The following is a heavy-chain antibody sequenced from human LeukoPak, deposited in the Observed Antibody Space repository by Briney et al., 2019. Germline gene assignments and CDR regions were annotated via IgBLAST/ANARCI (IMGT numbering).Heavy chain of an antibody. Sequence: PGGSLRLSCAASGFTFNNYAMSWVRQAPGKGLEWVISGSGHNTYYADSVKGRFTISRDNSKNTLFLQMNSLRAEDTAVYYCAKQGLVPATAGDWGQGTLVTVSS. D-gene: IGHD2-2*01. J-gene: IGHJ4*02. V-gene: IGHV3-23*01. CDR3: AKQGLVPATAGD. CDR2: SGSGHNT. CDR1: GFTFNNYA.